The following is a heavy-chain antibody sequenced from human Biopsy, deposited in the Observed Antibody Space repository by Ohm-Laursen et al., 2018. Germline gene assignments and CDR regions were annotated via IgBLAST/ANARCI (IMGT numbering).Heavy chain of an antibody. CDR1: GATFSDYY. Sequence: SETLSLTCTVYGATFSDYYWSWIRQPPGKGLEWIGQIKRSGETKYNPSLQSRVTISAEVSKNQFSLKLRSLTAADTAIYYCGNEVYGRDYWGQGARVTVSS. CDR2: IKRSGET. V-gene: IGHV4-34*08. CDR3: GNEVYGRDY. J-gene: IGHJ4*02. D-gene: IGHD4-17*01.